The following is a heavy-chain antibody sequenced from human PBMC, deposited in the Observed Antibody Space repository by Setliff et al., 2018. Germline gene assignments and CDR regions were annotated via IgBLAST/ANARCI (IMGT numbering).Heavy chain of an antibody. CDR2: IYYSGSTS. CDR3: ARGRAGHSGH. CDR1: GDSISSFSYY. J-gene: IGHJ4*02. D-gene: IGHD6-19*01. V-gene: IGHV4-31*03. Sequence: SETLSLTCTVPGDSISSFSYYWGWIRQHPGKGLEWIGYIYYSGSTSYYNPSLKSRVTISVDTSKNQFSLKLSSVTAADTAVYYCARGRAGHSGHWGQGTLVTVSS.